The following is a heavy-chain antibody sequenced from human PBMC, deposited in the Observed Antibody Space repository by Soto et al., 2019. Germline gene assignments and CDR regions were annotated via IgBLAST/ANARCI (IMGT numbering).Heavy chain of an antibody. CDR2: IKQDGSEE. Sequence: GGSLRLSCAASGFYFITYWMSWVRQAPGKGLEWVANIKQDGSEEYYVDSVKGRFTISRDNAKNSLYLQMNSLRAEDTAVYYCAKVWTRYCSGGSCYSDYWGQGTLVTVSS. CDR1: GFYFITYW. D-gene: IGHD2-15*01. V-gene: IGHV3-7*01. CDR3: AKVWTRYCSGGSCYSDY. J-gene: IGHJ4*02.